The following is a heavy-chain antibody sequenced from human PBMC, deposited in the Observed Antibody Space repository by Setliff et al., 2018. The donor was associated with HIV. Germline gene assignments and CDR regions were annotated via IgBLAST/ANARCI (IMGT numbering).Heavy chain of an antibody. V-gene: IGHV1-69*13. CDR1: GGTFSSYA. D-gene: IGHD6-19*01. CDR2: IIPIFGTA. Sequence: SVKVSCKASGGTFSSYAISWVRQAPGQGLEWMGGIIPIFGTANYAQKFQGRVTITADESTSAAYMELSSLRSEDTAVYYCARDRRGGWYGGSFDYWGQGTLVTVSS. CDR3: ARDRRGGWYGGSFDY. J-gene: IGHJ4*02.